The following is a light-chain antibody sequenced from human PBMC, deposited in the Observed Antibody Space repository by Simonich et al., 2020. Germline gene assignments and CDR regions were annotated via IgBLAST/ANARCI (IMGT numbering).Light chain of an antibody. CDR1: SGSIASNY. CDR2: EDN. J-gene: IGLJ3*02. V-gene: IGLV6-57*03. CDR3: QSYDSSIWV. Sequence: NFMLTQPHSVSESPEKTVTISCTRSSGSIASNYVQWYQQRPGSAPTTVIYEDNQRPSGVPDRFSGSIDSSSNSASLTISGLKTEDEADYYCQSYDSSIWVFGGGTKLTVL.